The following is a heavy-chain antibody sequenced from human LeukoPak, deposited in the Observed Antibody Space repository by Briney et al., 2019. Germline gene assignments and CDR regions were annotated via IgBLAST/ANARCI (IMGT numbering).Heavy chain of an antibody. D-gene: IGHD4-17*01. J-gene: IGHJ4*02. V-gene: IGHV3-7*01. CDR3: ARGGRTTVY. Sequence: GGSLRLSCAASGFTFSGYWMSWGCAAPGKGLEWVANIKEDGSEKYYVGSVKGRFTVSRDNAKNSVDLQMNSLRAEDTAVYYCARGGRTTVYWGQGTLVTVSS. CDR1: GFTFSGYW. CDR2: IKEDGSEK.